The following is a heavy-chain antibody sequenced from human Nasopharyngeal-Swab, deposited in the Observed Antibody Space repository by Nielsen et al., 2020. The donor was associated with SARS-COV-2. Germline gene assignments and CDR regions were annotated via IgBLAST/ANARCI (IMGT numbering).Heavy chain of an antibody. D-gene: IGHD3-22*01. J-gene: IGHJ4*02. Sequence: GESLKISCAASGFTFSSYAMSWVRQAPGKGLEWVPAISGSGGSTYYADSVKGRFTISRDNSKNTLYLQMNSLRAEDTAVYYCAKYGTYYYDSSGYYWGQGTLVTVSS. CDR3: AKYGTYYYDSSGYY. V-gene: IGHV3-23*01. CDR1: GFTFSSYA. CDR2: ISGSGGST.